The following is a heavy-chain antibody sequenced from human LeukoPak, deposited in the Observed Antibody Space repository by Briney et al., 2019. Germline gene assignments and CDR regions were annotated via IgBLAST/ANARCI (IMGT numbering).Heavy chain of an antibody. CDR3: AKESGKFDY. J-gene: IGHJ4*02. CDR1: GFTVSSHY. V-gene: IGHV3-53*05. Sequence: GGSLRLSCAASGFTVSSHYMTWVRQAPGKGLEWVSIIHSGGNPYYADSVKGRFSISRDNSKNSLYLQMDSLRSEDTAMYYCAKESGKFDYWGQGTLVVVSS. CDR2: IHSGGNP.